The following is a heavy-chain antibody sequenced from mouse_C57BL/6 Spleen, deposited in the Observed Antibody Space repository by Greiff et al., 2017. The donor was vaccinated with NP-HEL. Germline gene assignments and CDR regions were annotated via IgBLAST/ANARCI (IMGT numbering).Heavy chain of an antibody. D-gene: IGHD1-1*01. CDR1: GYTFTSYD. J-gene: IGHJ4*01. CDR3: ARSLVTTVVSMDY. V-gene: IGHV1-85*01. CDR2: IYPRDGST. Sequence: QVQLKESGPELVKPGASVKLSCKASGYTFTSYDINWVKQRPGQGLEWIGWIYPRDGSTKYNEKFKGKATLTVDTSSSTAYMELHSLTSEDSAVYFCARSLVTTVVSMDYWGQGTSVTVSS.